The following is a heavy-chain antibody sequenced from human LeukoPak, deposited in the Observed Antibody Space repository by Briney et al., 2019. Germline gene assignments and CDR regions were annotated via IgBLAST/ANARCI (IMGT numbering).Heavy chain of an antibody. Sequence: SETLSLTCAVYGGSFSGYYWSWIRHPPGKGLEWIGEINHSGSTNYNPSLKSRVTISVDTSKNQFSLRLSSATAADTAVYYCARYSGSLRWFDPWGQGTLVTVSS. CDR2: INHSGST. CDR3: ARYSGSLRWFDP. D-gene: IGHD1-26*01. V-gene: IGHV4-34*01. CDR1: GGSFSGYY. J-gene: IGHJ5*02.